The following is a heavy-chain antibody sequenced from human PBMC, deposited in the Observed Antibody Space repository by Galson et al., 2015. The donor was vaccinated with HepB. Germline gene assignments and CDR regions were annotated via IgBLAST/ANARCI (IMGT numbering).Heavy chain of an antibody. J-gene: IGHJ4*02. CDR3: ARDEGTYDYVWGSYRALPGY. D-gene: IGHD3-16*02. V-gene: IGHV1-18*01. CDR1: GYTFTSYG. Sequence: SVKVSCKASGYTFTSYGISWVRQAPGQGLEWMGWISAYNGNTNYAQKLQGRVTMTTDTSTSTAYMELRSLRSDDTAVYYCARDEGTYDYVWGSYRALPGYWGQGTLVTVSS. CDR2: ISAYNGNT.